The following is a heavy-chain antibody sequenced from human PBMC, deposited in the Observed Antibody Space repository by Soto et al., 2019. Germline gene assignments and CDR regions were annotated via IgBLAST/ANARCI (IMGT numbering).Heavy chain of an antibody. V-gene: IGHV3-30-3*01. CDR2: ISSDGSNK. J-gene: IGHJ4*02. Sequence: GGSLRLSCPASGFTFSSYGMHWVRLAPGKGLEWVAGISSDGSNKYYADSVKGRFTISRENSKNTLYLQMNSLRAEDTAVYSCARGSPYYYDSSGYYSPFDYWGQGT. CDR3: ARGSPYYYDSSGYYSPFDY. CDR1: GFTFSSYG. D-gene: IGHD3-22*01.